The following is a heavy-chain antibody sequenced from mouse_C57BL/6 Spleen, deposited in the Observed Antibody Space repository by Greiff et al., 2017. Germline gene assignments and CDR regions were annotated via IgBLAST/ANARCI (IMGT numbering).Heavy chain of an antibody. CDR3: ARGGYGSSYGD. D-gene: IGHD1-1*01. Sequence: VQLQQSGAELVRPGTSVKVSCKASGYAFTNYLIEWVKQRPGQGLEWIGVINPGSGGTNYNEKFKGKATLTADKSSSTAYMQLSSLTSEDSAVYFCARGGYGSSYGDWGQGTTLTVSS. CDR1: GYAFTNYL. J-gene: IGHJ2*01. CDR2: INPGSGGT. V-gene: IGHV1-54*01.